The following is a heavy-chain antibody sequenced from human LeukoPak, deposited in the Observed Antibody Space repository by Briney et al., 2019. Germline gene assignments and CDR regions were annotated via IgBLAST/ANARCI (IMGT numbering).Heavy chain of an antibody. D-gene: IGHD1-26*01. V-gene: IGHV3-33*01. J-gene: IGHJ4*02. Sequence: GGSLRLSCAVSGVSFSGYAMHWVRQAPGKGLEWVGLIKYDASDEYYADSVKGRFTITRDDSRNTLYLQMTSLRAEDTAVYYCARGQSVGWEIGVCDFWGQGSLVTVAS. CDR3: ARGQSVGWEIGVCDF. CDR1: GVSFSGYA. CDR2: IKYDASDE.